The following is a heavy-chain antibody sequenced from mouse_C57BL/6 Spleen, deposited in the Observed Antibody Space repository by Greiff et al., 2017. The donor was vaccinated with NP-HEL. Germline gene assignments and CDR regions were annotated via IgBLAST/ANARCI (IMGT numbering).Heavy chain of an antibody. D-gene: IGHD1-1*01. CDR2: IDPSDSYT. J-gene: IGHJ3*01. CDR1: GYTFTSYW. V-gene: IGHV1-50*01. CDR3: ARGSPLAY. Sequence: VQLQQSGAELVKPGASVKLSCKASGYTFTSYWMQWVKQRPGQGLEWIGEIDPSDSYTNYNQKFKGKATLTVDTSSSTAYMQLSSLTSEDSAVYYCARGSPLAYWGQGTLVTVSA.